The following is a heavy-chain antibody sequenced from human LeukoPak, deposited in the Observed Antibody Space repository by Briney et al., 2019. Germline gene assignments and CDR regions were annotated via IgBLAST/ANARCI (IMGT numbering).Heavy chain of an antibody. CDR1: GGSISSYY. J-gene: IGHJ4*02. CDR2: LYYSGST. CDR3: ARGPAAAGDFDY. Sequence: SETLSLTCTVSGGSISSYYWSWIRQPPGKGLEWIGYLYYSGSTNYNPSLKSRVTLSVDTSKNQFSLKLSSVTAADTAVYYCARGPAAAGDFDYWGQGTLVTVSS. D-gene: IGHD6-13*01. V-gene: IGHV4-59*01.